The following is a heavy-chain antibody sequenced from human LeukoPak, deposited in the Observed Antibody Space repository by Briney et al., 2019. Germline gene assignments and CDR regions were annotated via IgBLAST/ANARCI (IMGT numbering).Heavy chain of an antibody. CDR2: INWIGGRT. J-gene: IGHJ6*03. D-gene: IGHD5-18*01. Sequence: GGSLRLSCAASGFTFDDYDMSWVRQAPGKGLEWVSGINWIGGRTDYADSVKGRFTISRDNAKNSLYLEMNSLRAEDRALYYCARDTSPLRRRRYSYVNYYYYNYMDVWGKGTTVTVSS. CDR1: GFTFDDYD. V-gene: IGHV3-20*04. CDR3: ARDTSPLRRRRYSYVNYYYYNYMDV.